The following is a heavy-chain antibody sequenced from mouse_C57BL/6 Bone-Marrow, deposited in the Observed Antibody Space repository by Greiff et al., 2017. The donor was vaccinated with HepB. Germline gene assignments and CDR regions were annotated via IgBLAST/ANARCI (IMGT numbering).Heavy chain of an antibody. Sequence: EVMLVESGGGLVKPGGSLKLSCAASGFTFSSYAMSWVRQTPEKRLEWVATISDGGSYTYYPDNVKGRFTISRDNAKNNLYLQMSHLTSEDTAMYYCARGGLVITTVVAPYFDYWGQGTTLTVSS. V-gene: IGHV5-4*03. J-gene: IGHJ2*01. D-gene: IGHD1-1*01. CDR2: ISDGGSYT. CDR3: ARGGLVITTVVAPYFDY. CDR1: GFTFSSYA.